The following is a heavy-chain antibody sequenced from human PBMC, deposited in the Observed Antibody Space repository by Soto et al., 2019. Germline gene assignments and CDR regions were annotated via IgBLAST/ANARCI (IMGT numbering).Heavy chain of an antibody. V-gene: IGHV3-9*01. J-gene: IGHJ4*02. CDR3: AKDKTLSGWYAFDY. D-gene: IGHD6-19*01. Sequence: EVQLVESGGGLVQPGRSLRLSCAASGFTFDDYAMHWVRQAPGKGLEWVSGISWNSGSIGYADSVKGRFTISRDNAKNSLYREMSSLRAEDTALYYCAKDKTLSGWYAFDYWGQGTLVTVSS. CDR1: GFTFDDYA. CDR2: ISWNSGSI.